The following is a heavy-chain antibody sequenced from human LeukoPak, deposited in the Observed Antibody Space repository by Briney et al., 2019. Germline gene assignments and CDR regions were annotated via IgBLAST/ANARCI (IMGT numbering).Heavy chain of an antibody. Sequence: GGSLRLSCAASGFTFSSYAMHWVRQAPGEGLEWVAVISYDGSNKYYADSVKGRFTISRDNSKNTLYLQMNSLRAEDTAVYYCARDGCYYDSDAFDIWGQGTMVTVSS. J-gene: IGHJ3*02. CDR2: ISYDGSNK. D-gene: IGHD3-22*01. V-gene: IGHV3-30-3*01. CDR3: ARDGCYYDSDAFDI. CDR1: GFTFSSYA.